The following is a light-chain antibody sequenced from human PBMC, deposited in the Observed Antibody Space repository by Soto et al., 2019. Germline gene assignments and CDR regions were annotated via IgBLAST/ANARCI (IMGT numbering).Light chain of an antibody. J-gene: IGKJ5*01. Sequence: EIVLTQSPGTLSLSPGERATLSCRASQSVFSNYLAWYQQRPGQAPRVLIHDASTRATGIPDRFSGSGSGTAFTLTISRLEPEDFAVYYCQQYGNSPRVTFGQGTRLEIK. CDR3: QQYGNSPRVT. CDR1: QSVFSNY. CDR2: DAS. V-gene: IGKV3-20*01.